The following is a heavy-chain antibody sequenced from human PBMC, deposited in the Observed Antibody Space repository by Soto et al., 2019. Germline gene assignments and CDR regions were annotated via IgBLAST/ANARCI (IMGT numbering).Heavy chain of an antibody. Sequence: GGSLRLSCAASGFTFSSYSMNWVRQAPGKGLEWVSYISSSSTVYYADSVKGRFTISRDNTNNTLFLHMNSLRDEDTAVYYCARDSADADSVCYTGDYWGQGTLVTVSS. D-gene: IGHD1-26*01. V-gene: IGHV3-48*02. CDR3: ARDSADADSVCYTGDY. CDR2: ISSSSTV. J-gene: IGHJ4*02. CDR1: GFTFSSYS.